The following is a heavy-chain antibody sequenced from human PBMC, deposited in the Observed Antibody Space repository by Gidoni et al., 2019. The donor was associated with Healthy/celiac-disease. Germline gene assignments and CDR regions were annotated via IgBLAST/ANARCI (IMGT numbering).Heavy chain of an antibody. V-gene: IGHV3-53*01. D-gene: IGHD2-2*01. CDR2: IYSGGST. Sequence: EVQLVVSGGGWIRPGGSLRRLCAASGFTVSSKYMSWVRPAPGKGLEWVSVIYSGGSTYYADSVKGRFTISRDNSKNTMYRQRNSLRAEDTGVYYCARGDCSSTSCYYFDVWGQGTLVTVSS. CDR1: GFTVSSKY. J-gene: IGHJ4*02. CDR3: ARGDCSSTSCYYFDV.